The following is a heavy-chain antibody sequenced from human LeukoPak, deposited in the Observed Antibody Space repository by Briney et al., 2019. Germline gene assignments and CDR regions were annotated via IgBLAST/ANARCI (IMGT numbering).Heavy chain of an antibody. CDR2: SAEM. D-gene: IGHD1-26*01. V-gene: IGHV3-23*01. CDR1: GFIFRDYA. CDR3: AKHDGWELHDYCFDY. J-gene: IGHJ4*02. Sequence: GGSLRLSCVASGFIFRDYAMGWVRQAPGKGLEWVATSAEMFYADSVKGRFTISRDNSKNTLNMLLRSLRADDTAVYYCAKHDGWELHDYCFDYWGQGTLVTASS.